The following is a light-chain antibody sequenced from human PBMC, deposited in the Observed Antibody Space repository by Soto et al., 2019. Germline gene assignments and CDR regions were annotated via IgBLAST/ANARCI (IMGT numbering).Light chain of an antibody. J-gene: IGKJ4*01. V-gene: IGKV3-15*01. CDR2: GAS. Sequence: EIVMTQSPPTLSVSPGERATLSCRASQSVRNNLAWYQQKPGQSPRLLLYGASTSATGIPDRFSGSGSGTEYTLTNNSVQSEDCALYYCQQYNNRLAFGGGTKVEIK. CDR1: QSVRNN. CDR3: QQYNNRLA.